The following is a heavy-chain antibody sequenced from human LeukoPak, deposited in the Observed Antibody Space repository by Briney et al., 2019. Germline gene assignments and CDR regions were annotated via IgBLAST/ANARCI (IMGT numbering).Heavy chain of an antibody. CDR2: IYYSGST. CDR3: ARLLGDAFDI. D-gene: IGHD2-15*01. V-gene: IGHV4-39*01. J-gene: IGHJ3*02. CDR1: GGSISSSSYY. Sequence: TSETLSLTCTVSGGSISSSSYYWGWIRQPPGKGLEWIGSIYYSGSTYCNPSLKSRVTISVDTSKDQFSLKLSSVTAADTAVYYCARLLGDAFDIWGQGTMVTVSS.